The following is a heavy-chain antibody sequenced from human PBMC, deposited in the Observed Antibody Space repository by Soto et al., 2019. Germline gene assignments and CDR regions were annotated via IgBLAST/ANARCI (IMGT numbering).Heavy chain of an antibody. CDR3: ASSIAAAKGGRDY. CDR2: IIPILGIA. Sequence: QVQLVQSGAEVKKPGSSVKVSCKASGGTFSSYTISWVRQAPGQGLEWMGRIIPILGIANYAKKFQGRVTITADKSTSTAYMELSSLRSEDTAVYYCASSIAAAKGGRDYWGQGTLVTVSS. V-gene: IGHV1-69*02. D-gene: IGHD6-13*01. CDR1: GGTFSSYT. J-gene: IGHJ4*02.